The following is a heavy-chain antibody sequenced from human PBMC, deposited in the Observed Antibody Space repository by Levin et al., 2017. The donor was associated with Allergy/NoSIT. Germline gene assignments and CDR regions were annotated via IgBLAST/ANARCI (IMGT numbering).Heavy chain of an antibody. Sequence: LSLPCAASGFTFSSYGMHWVRQAPGKGLEWVAVISYDGSNKYYADSVKGRFTISRDNSKNTLYLQMNSLRAEDTAVYYCAKEGGSERYFDWLLYVGWFDPWGQGTLVTVSS. J-gene: IGHJ5*02. CDR1: GFTFSSYG. V-gene: IGHV3-30*18. CDR2: ISYDGSNK. CDR3: AKEGGSERYFDWLLYVGWFDP. D-gene: IGHD3-9*01.